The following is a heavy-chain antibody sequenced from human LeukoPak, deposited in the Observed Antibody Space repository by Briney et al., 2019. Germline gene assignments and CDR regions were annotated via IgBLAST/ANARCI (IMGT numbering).Heavy chain of an antibody. D-gene: IGHD5-24*01. Sequence: VASVKVSCKASGGTFSSYAISWVRQAPGQGLEWMGGIIPIFGTANYAQKFQGRVTITTDESTSTAYMELSSLRSEDTAVYYCARVVLDGYKYHYFDYWGQGTLVTVSS. J-gene: IGHJ4*02. V-gene: IGHV1-69*05. CDR3: ARVVLDGYKYHYFDY. CDR2: IIPIFGTA. CDR1: GGTFSSYA.